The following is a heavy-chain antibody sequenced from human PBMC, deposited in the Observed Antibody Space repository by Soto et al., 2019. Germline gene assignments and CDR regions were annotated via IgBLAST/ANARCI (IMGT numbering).Heavy chain of an antibody. CDR3: ARQGVVAAHSNWFDP. V-gene: IGHV4-39*01. D-gene: IGHD2-15*01. CDR1: GGSISSSSYY. Sequence: SETLSLTCTVSGGSISSSSYYWGWIRQPPGKVLEWIVSIYYSGSTYYNPSLKSRVTISLDTSNNQFSLKLSSVTAADTSVYYCARQGVVAAHSNWFDPWGQGTLVTVSS. CDR2: IYYSGST. J-gene: IGHJ5*02.